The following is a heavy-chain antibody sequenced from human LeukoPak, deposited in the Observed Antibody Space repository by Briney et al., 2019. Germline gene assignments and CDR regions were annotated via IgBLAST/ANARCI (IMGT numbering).Heavy chain of an antibody. Sequence: SETLSLTCTVSGGSISSGSYYWSWIRQPAGKGLEWIGRIYTSGSTNYNPSLKSRVTISVDTSKNQFSLKLSSVTAADTAVYYCASGNYDYVLGSYRFNWFDPWGQGTLVTVSS. CDR2: IYTSGST. D-gene: IGHD3-16*02. CDR1: GGSISSGSYY. V-gene: IGHV4-61*02. J-gene: IGHJ5*02. CDR3: ASGNYDYVLGSYRFNWFDP.